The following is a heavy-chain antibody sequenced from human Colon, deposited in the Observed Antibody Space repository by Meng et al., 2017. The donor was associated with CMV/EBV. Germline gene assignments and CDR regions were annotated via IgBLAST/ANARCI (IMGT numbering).Heavy chain of an antibody. CDR2: ISGNGINT. CDR1: GFDFKFYA. D-gene: IGHD3-3*01. V-gene: IGHV3-23*01. CDR3: AKGSEYFDFRSSSD. Sequence: GESLKISCAASGFDFKFYAMTWVRQAPGKGLEWVSLISGNGINTYYADSVKGRFTISRDNSRNTVFLQINSLRADDTAVYYCAKGSEYFDFRSSSDWGQGTLVTVSS. J-gene: IGHJ4*02.